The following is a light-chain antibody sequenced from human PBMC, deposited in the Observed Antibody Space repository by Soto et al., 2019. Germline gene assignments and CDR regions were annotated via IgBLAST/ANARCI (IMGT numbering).Light chain of an antibody. CDR2: AAS. V-gene: IGKV3D-15*01. J-gene: IGKJ5*01. CDR1: ESVTDK. CDR3: QQYKSWPLT. Sequence: EIVMTQSPATLSVSPGERATLSCRASESVTDKLAWYQQKPGQAPRLLIYAASARASDIPATFSGSGSGTEFTLTINSLQSEDFAVYYCQQYKSWPLTFGQGTRLETK.